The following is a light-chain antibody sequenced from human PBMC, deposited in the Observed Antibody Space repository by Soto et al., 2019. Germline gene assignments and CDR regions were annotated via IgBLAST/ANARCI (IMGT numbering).Light chain of an antibody. J-gene: IGKJ2*01. Sequence: DIQMTQSPSSLSASVGDRVTITCRASQSIRSYLNWYQQKPGKAPKLLIYAASSLQSGVPSRFSRSGSGTDFTLTISSLQPEEFVTYYCQQSYSTPYTFGQGTKLEIK. V-gene: IGKV1-39*01. CDR1: QSIRSY. CDR2: AAS. CDR3: QQSYSTPYT.